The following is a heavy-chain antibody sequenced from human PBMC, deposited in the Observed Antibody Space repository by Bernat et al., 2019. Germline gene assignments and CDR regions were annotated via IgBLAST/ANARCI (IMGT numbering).Heavy chain of an antibody. J-gene: IGHJ5*02. CDR1: GYTFTDYY. Sequence: EVQLVQSGAEVKKPGATVKISCKVSGYTFTDYYMHWVQQAPGKGLEWMGLVDPEDGETIYAEKFQGRVTITADTSTDTDYMELSSLRSEDTAMYYCAMSYYYGSGSYPADNWFDPWGQGTLVTVSS. CDR3: AMSYYYGSGSYPADNWFDP. V-gene: IGHV1-69-2*01. D-gene: IGHD3-10*01. CDR2: VDPEDGET.